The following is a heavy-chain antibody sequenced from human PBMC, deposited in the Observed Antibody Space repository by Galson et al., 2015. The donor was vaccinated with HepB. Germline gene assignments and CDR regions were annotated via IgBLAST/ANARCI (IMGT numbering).Heavy chain of an antibody. V-gene: IGHV3-23*01. J-gene: IGHJ4*02. CDR2: ISGSGGST. Sequence: SLRLSCAPSGVTFSIYAMSWVRQAPGKGLEWVSAISGSGGSTYYADSVKGRFTISRDNSKNTLYLQMNSLRAEDTAVYYCAKGATMIVVVTHWDYWGQGTLVTVSS. CDR1: GVTFSIYA. CDR3: AKGATMIVVVTHWDY. D-gene: IGHD3-22*01.